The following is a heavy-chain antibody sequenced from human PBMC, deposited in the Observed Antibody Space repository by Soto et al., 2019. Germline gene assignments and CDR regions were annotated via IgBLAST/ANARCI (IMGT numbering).Heavy chain of an antibody. D-gene: IGHD3-10*01. CDR1: GGSISSSSYY. Sequence: PSETLSLTCTVSGGSISSSSYYWGWIRQPPGKGLEWIGSIYYSGSTYYNPSLKSRVTISVDTSKNQFSLKLSSVTAAVSSVYYCARLDGEVDYWGKGTLVTVSX. CDR3: ARLDGEVDY. V-gene: IGHV4-39*01. CDR2: IYYSGST. J-gene: IGHJ4*02.